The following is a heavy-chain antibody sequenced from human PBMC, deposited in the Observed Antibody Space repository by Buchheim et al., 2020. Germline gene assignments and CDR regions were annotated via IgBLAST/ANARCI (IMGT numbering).Heavy chain of an antibody. V-gene: IGHV4-34*01. CDR2: INHSGST. Sequence: QVQLQQWGAGLLKPSETLSLTCAVFGGSFSDYYWSWIRQPPGKGLEWIGDINHSGSTNYSPSLKSRVTISVDTSKNQFSLKLSSMTAADTAVYYCARGPTIAAESTFYFDYGGQGTL. D-gene: IGHD6-13*01. J-gene: IGHJ4*02. CDR3: ARGPTIAAESTFYFDY. CDR1: GGSFSDYY.